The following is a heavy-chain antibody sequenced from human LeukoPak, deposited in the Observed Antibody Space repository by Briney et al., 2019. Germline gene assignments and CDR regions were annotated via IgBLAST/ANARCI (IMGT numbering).Heavy chain of an antibody. V-gene: IGHV3-74*01. Sequence: GGSLRLSCAASGFTFSSYWMHWVRQAPGEGLVWVSRINTDGGSTTYADSVKGRFTISRDNAKNTLYLQMNGLRAEDTAVYYCARASSGSDYWGQGTLVTVSS. CDR1: GFTFSSYW. CDR2: INTDGGST. J-gene: IGHJ4*02. CDR3: ARASSGSDY.